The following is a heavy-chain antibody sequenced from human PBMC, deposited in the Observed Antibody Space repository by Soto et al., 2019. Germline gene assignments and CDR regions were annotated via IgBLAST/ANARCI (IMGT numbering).Heavy chain of an antibody. V-gene: IGHV1-2*02. D-gene: IGHD1-1*01. Sequence: ASVKVSCKTSGYTYTAYYIHRVRQPARQGREGMGGINPDTGDTMSVRTFQGRDTMTRDTSITTVYTVLSRLTTDDTAVYYCARGPYKKWFAPWGQGTLVTVSP. J-gene: IGHJ5*02. CDR2: INPDTGDT. CDR1: GYTYTAYY. CDR3: ARGPYKKWFAP.